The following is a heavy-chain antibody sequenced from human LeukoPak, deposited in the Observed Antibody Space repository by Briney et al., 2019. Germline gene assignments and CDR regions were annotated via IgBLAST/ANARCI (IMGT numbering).Heavy chain of an antibody. V-gene: IGHV3-23*01. D-gene: IGHD3-3*01. CDR1: GFTFSSFA. CDR2: ISGSGDST. CDR3: AKGAYYAD. J-gene: IGHJ4*02. Sequence: PGGSLRLSCAASGFTFSSFAMHWVRQAPGKGLEWVSTISGSGDSTYYADSVKGRFTSSRDNSKNTLYLQMNSLRAEDTAVYYCAKGAYYADWGQGTLVTVSS.